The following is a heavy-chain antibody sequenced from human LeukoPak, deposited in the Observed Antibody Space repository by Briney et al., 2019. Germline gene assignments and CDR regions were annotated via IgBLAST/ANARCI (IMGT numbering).Heavy chain of an antibody. D-gene: IGHD3-22*01. CDR2: IYHSGST. CDR1: GGSISSGGCS. Sequence: PSQTLSLTCAVPGGSISSGGCSWSWIRQPPGKGLEWIGYIYHSGSTYYNPSLKSRVTISVDRSKNQFSLKLSSVTAADTAVYYCARGYYYDSSGSKPYYYYGKDVWGQGTTVTVSS. CDR3: ARGYYYDSSGSKPYYYYGKDV. J-gene: IGHJ6*02. V-gene: IGHV4-30-2*01.